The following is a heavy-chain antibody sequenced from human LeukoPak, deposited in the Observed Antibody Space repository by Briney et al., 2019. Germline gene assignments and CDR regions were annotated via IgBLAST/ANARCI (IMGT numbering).Heavy chain of an antibody. J-gene: IGHJ6*02. CDR1: GFSFSTSP. V-gene: IGHV3-23*01. D-gene: IGHD5-12*01. Sequence: AGGSLRLSCAASGFSFSTSPMSWVRQPPGKGLEWVSAMNNGPGATFYRDSVRGRFTISRDDSKSTLYLQMNSLRAEDTGTYNCAKTHYDLLDVWGQGTTVTVSS. CDR2: MNNGPGAT. CDR3: AKTHYDLLDV.